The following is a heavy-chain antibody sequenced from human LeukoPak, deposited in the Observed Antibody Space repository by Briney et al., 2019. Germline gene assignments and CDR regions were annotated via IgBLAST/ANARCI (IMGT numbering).Heavy chain of an antibody. D-gene: IGHD4-17*01. CDR2: IYTSGST. J-gene: IGHJ4*02. CDR3: ARVPTVTFFDY. CDR1: GDSISSGSYY. Sequence: PSQTLSLTCSVSGDSISSGSYYWSWIRQPAGKGLEWIGRIYTSGSTNYIPSLKSRLTISVDTSKNQFSLRLSSVTAADTAVYYCARVPTVTFFDYWGQGTLVTVSS. V-gene: IGHV4-61*02.